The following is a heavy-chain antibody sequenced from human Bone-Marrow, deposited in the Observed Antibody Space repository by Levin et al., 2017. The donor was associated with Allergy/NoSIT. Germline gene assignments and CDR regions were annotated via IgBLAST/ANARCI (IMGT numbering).Heavy chain of an antibody. CDR1: GASISSSNW. CDR2: IFHSGIV. V-gene: IGHV4-4*02. J-gene: IGHJ3*02. CDR3: TRRNSSWATFTFDI. Sequence: SETLSLTCAVSGASISSSNWWNWVRQTPGGGLEWIGDIFHSGIVNYTPSLKSRILISGDKSKNHFSLNLKSVTAADTALYYCTRRNSSWATFTFDIWGHGTMVTVS. D-gene: IGHD1/OR15-1a*01.